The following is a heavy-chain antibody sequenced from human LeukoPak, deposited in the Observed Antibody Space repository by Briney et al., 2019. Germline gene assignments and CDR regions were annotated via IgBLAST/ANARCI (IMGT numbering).Heavy chain of an antibody. Sequence: SETLSLTCTVSGGSISSYYWSWIRQPAGKGLEWIGRIYTSGSTNYNPSLKSRVTMSVDTSKNQFSLKLSSVTAADTAVHYCARDMTTGYSSSGARAFDIWGQGTMVTVSS. D-gene: IGHD6-6*01. J-gene: IGHJ3*02. CDR2: IYTSGST. CDR1: GGSISSYY. CDR3: ARDMTTGYSSSGARAFDI. V-gene: IGHV4-4*07.